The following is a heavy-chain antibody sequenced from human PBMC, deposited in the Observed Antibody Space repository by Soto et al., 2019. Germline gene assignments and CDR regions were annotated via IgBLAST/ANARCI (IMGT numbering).Heavy chain of an antibody. CDR1: GFTFSSYA. CDR2: ISGSGGST. D-gene: IGHD5-18*01. Sequence: EVQLLESGGGLVQPGGSLRLSCAASGFTFSSYAMSWVRQAPGKGLEWVSAISGSGGSTYYADSVKGRFTISRDNSKNTLYLQMNSLRAEDTAVYYCAKDQNIKLWPRYYYYGMDVWGQGTTVTVSS. V-gene: IGHV3-23*01. CDR3: AKDQNIKLWPRYYYYGMDV. J-gene: IGHJ6*02.